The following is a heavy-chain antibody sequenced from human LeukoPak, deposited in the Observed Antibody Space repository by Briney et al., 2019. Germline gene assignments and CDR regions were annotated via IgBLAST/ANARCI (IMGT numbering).Heavy chain of an antibody. CDR3: ARDFPYYYDTSGYYSDY. CDR2: IYSDNT. CDR1: GFTVSSNS. V-gene: IGHV3-53*01. D-gene: IGHD3-22*01. Sequence: GGSLRLSCTVSGFTVSSNSMSWVRQAPGKGLEWVSFIYSDNTHYSDSVKGRFTISRDNSKNTLYLQMNSLRAEDTAVYYCARDFPYYYDTSGYYSDYWGQGTLVTVSS. J-gene: IGHJ4*02.